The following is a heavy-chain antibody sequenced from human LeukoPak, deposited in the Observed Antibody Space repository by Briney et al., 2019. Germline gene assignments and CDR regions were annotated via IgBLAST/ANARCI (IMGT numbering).Heavy chain of an antibody. CDR3: STYDSSSY. CDR1: GFTVSDNF. V-gene: IGHV3-53*01. CDR2: IYSGSST. D-gene: IGHD3-22*01. J-gene: IGHJ4*02. Sequence: PGGSLRLSCAASGFTVSDNFMSWVRQAPGKGLEWVSIIYSGSSTYYADSVKGRFTISRDNSKNTLYLQMNSLRAEDTAVYYCSTYDSSSYWGQRTLVTVSS.